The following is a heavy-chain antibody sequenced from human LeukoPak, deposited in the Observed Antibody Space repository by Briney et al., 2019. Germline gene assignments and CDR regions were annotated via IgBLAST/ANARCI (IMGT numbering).Heavy chain of an antibody. J-gene: IGHJ4*02. CDR2: IIPNSGGT. CDR3: ARDGDYGVLGY. V-gene: IGHV1-2*06. Sequence: ASVKVSCKASGYTFTGYYMHWVRQAPGQGLEWMGRIIPNSGGTNYAQKFQGRVTMTRDTSISTAYMELSSLRSDDTAVYYCARDGDYGVLGYWGQGTLVTVSS. CDR1: GYTFTGYY. D-gene: IGHD4-17*01.